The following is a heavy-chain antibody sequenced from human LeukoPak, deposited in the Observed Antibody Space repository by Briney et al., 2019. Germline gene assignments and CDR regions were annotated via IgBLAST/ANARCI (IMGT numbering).Heavy chain of an antibody. D-gene: IGHD1-26*01. J-gene: IGHJ5*02. CDR3: ARDAGGRTQREGWFDP. CDR2: INSDSIYI. Sequence: GGSLRLSCAASGFTFSTYSMNWVRQAPGKGLEWVSSINSDSIYIYYADSVRGRFIISRDNAKNSLYLQMNSQTVEDTAVYYCARDAGGRTQREGWFDPWGQGTLVTVSS. CDR1: GFTFSTYS. V-gene: IGHV3-21*01.